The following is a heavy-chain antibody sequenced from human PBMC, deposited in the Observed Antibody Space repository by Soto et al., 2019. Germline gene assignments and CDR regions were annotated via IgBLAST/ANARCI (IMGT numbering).Heavy chain of an antibody. CDR2: IKSDGTTT. V-gene: IGHV3-74*01. Sequence: EVQLVESGGGLVQPGGSLRLSCAASGFTFSNYWMHWVRQAPGKGLVWVSRIKSDGTTTNYADSVKGRFTISRDNAKXXLYHQMNSLRAQAAAVYYCARGKAIGGHGDYDYDYWGQGTLVTVSS. CDR1: GFTFSNYW. J-gene: IGHJ4*02. CDR3: ARGKAIGGHGDYDYDY. D-gene: IGHD4-17*01.